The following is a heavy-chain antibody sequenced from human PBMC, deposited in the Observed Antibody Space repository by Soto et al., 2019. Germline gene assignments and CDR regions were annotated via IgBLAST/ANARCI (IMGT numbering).Heavy chain of an antibody. CDR1: GFTFSSYA. V-gene: IGHV3-23*01. D-gene: IGHD5-12*01. CDR3: AKSLSGYASGLHYYYMDV. J-gene: IGHJ6*03. Sequence: GGSLRLSCAASGFTFSSYAMSWVRQAPGKGLEWVSAISGSGGSTYYADSVKGRFTISRDNSKNTLYLQMNSLRAEDTAVYYCAKSLSGYASGLHYYYMDVWGKGTTVTVSS. CDR2: ISGSGGST.